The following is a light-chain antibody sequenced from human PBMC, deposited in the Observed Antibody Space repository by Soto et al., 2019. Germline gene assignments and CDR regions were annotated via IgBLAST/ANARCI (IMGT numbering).Light chain of an antibody. V-gene: IGKV1-5*03. Sequence: DIQMTQSPSTLSASVGDRVTITCRASKSISSWLAWYQQKPGKAPKLLIYKASILESGVPSRFGGSGSGADFTLSISSLQSDDFANYYCQQYNSYTYTFGQGTKLEIK. CDR3: QQYNSYTYT. CDR2: KAS. CDR1: KSISSW. J-gene: IGKJ2*01.